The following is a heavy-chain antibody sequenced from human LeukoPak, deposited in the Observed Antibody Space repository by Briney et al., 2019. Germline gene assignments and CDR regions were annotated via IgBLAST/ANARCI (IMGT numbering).Heavy chain of an antibody. Sequence: SETLSLTCTVSGDSVSSDSYYWSWIRQPPGKGLEWIGYIYYSVTTNYNSSLKSRVTISIDTSKNQFSLRLSSVTAADTAVYYCARDVYCINGVCYSAFDIWGQGTMVSVSS. CDR3: ARDVYCINGVCYSAFDI. CDR2: IYYSVTT. D-gene: IGHD2-8*01. CDR1: GDSVSSDSYY. V-gene: IGHV4-61*01. J-gene: IGHJ3*02.